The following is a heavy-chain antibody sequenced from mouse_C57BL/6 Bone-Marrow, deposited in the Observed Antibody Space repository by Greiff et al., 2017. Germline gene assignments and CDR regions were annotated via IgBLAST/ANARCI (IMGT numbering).Heavy chain of an antibody. V-gene: IGHV14-4*01. CDR2: IDPENGDT. CDR3: TTITTVVAYYFDY. J-gene: IGHJ2*01. Sequence: VQLQQSGAELVRPGASVKLSCTASGFNIKDDYMHWVKQRPEQGLEWIGWIDPENGDTEYASKFQGQATITADTSSNTAYLPLSSLTSEDTAVYYCTTITTVVAYYFDYWGQGATLTVSS. D-gene: IGHD1-1*01. CDR1: GFNIKDDY.